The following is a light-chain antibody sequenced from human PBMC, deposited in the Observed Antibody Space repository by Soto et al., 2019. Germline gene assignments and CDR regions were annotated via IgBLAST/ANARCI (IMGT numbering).Light chain of an antibody. CDR1: SGHSSYA. V-gene: IGLV4-69*01. CDR2: LNSDGSH. CDR3: PTWGTGIVV. Sequence: QSVLTQSPSASASLGASVKLTCTVSSGHSSYAIAWHQQQPEKGPRYLMKLNSDGSHSKGDGIPDRFSGSSSGAERYLTISSLQSEDEADYYCPTWGTGIVVFGGGTKLTVL. J-gene: IGLJ2*01.